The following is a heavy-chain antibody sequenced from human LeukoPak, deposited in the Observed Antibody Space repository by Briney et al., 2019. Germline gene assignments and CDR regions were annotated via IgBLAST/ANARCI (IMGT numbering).Heavy chain of an antibody. J-gene: IGHJ3*02. D-gene: IGHD5-18*01. CDR2: IYPGDSDT. CDR1: GYSFTSYW. CDR3: AREDTAMSEDAFDI. V-gene: IGHV5-51*01. Sequence: KGVESLKISCKGSGYSFTSYWIGWVRQMPGKGLEWMGIIYPGDSDTRYSPSFQGQVTISADKSISTAYLQWSSLKASDTAMYYCAREDTAMSEDAFDIWGQGTMVTVSS.